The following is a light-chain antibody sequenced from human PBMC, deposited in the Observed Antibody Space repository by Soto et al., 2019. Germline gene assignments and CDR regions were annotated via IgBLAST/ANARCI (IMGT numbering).Light chain of an antibody. J-gene: IGKJ1*01. Sequence: DIQMTQSPSSLSASVGDRVTITCRASLSVSLYLSWYQQKPGKAPKLLLYVVSSLQSGVPSRFSGSGSGTDFTLTIRSLQPEDFATYYCQQSHSIPLTFGQGTKVEIK. V-gene: IGKV1-39*01. CDR2: VVS. CDR1: LSVSLY. CDR3: QQSHSIPLT.